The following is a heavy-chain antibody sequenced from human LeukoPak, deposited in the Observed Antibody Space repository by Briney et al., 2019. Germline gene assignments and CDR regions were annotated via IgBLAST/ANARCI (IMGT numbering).Heavy chain of an antibody. CDR1: GFTFSSYW. J-gene: IGHJ3*01. CDR3: ARGSMIVSLPP. D-gene: IGHD3-22*01. CDR2: INTDGSST. Sequence: GGSLRLSCVASGFTFSSYWMHWVRQAPGKGLVWVSRINTDGSSTSYADSMKGRFTISRDNAKNTLYLQMNSLRAEDTAVYYCARGSMIVSLPPWGQGTMVTVSS. V-gene: IGHV3-74*01.